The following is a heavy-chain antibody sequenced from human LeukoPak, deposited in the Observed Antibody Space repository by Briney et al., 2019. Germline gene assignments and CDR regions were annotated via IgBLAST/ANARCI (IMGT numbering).Heavy chain of an antibody. D-gene: IGHD6-13*01. CDR2: IYYSGST. CDR1: GGSISTTNYY. J-gene: IGHJ6*03. CDR3: ARTTEAHSWRTRYYDYYMDV. V-gene: IGHV4-61*01. Sequence: RPSETLSLTCTVSGGSISTTNYYWSWIRQPPGKGLEWIGYIYYSGSTNYNPSLKSRVTISVDTSKNQFSLKLSSVTAADTAVYYCARTTEAHSWRTRYYDYYMDVWGKGTTVTVSS.